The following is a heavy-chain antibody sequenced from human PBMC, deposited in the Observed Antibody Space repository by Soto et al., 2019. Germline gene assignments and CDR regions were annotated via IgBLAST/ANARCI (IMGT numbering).Heavy chain of an antibody. Sequence: PSETLSLTCTVSGGSISSYYWSWIQQPPGKGLEWIGYIYYSGSTNYNPSLKSRVTISVDTSKNQFSLKLSSVTAADTAVYYCARAVYDSLNFDYWGQGTLVTVSS. D-gene: IGHD3-3*01. J-gene: IGHJ4*02. CDR2: IYYSGST. V-gene: IGHV4-59*01. CDR3: ARAVYDSLNFDY. CDR1: GGSISSYY.